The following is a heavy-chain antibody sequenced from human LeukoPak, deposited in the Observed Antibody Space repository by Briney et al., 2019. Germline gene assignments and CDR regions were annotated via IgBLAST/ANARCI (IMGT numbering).Heavy chain of an antibody. CDR2: INPNSGGT. J-gene: IGHJ4*02. CDR1: GYTFTGYY. D-gene: IGHD6-13*01. V-gene: IGHV1-2*02. Sequence: ASVKVSCKASGYTFTGYYMHWVRQAPGQGLEWMGWINPNSGGTNYAQKFQGRVTMTRDTSISTAYMELSRLRSDDTAVYYCARDSISAAGAFDYWGQGTLVTVSS. CDR3: ARDSISAAGAFDY.